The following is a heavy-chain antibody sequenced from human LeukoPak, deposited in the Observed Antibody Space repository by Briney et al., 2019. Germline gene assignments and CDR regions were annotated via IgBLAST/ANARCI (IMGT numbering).Heavy chain of an antibody. D-gene: IGHD4-23*01. V-gene: IGHV3-23*01. CDR2: IGNNGGGI. CDR3: AKDGNGDYFDY. J-gene: IGHJ4*02. Sequence: PGGSLRLSCAASGFTFSTYTMYWVRHPPGKRLEWVSIIGNNGGGIHYADSVKGRFTISRDNSKNALYLQMNSLRAEDTAVYYCAKDGNGDYFDYWGQGTLVTVSS. CDR1: GFTFSTYT.